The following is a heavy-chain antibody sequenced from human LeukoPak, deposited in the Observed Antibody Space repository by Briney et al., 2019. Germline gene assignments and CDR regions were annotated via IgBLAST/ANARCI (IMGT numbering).Heavy chain of an antibody. CDR1: GFTFDDYG. V-gene: IGHV3-64*01. Sequence: GGSLRLSCAASGFTFDDYGMSWVRQAPGKGLEYVSAISSNGGSTYYANSVKGRFTISRDNSKNTLYLQMGSLRAEDMAVYYCARYSSSLDAFDIWGQGTMVTVSS. CDR3: ARYSSSLDAFDI. CDR2: ISSNGGST. D-gene: IGHD6-13*01. J-gene: IGHJ3*02.